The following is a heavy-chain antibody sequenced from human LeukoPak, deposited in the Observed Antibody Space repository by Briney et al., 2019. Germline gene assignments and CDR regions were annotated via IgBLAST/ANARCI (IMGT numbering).Heavy chain of an antibody. Sequence: ASVKVSCKASGYTFTGYYMHWVRQAPGQGLEWMGRTNPNSGGTNYAQKFQGRVTMTRDTSISTAYMELSRLRSDDTAVYYCARERKIAAVWWDYWGQGTLVTVSS. CDR2: TNPNSGGT. D-gene: IGHD6-13*01. CDR3: ARERKIAAVWWDY. CDR1: GYTFTGYY. J-gene: IGHJ4*02. V-gene: IGHV1-2*06.